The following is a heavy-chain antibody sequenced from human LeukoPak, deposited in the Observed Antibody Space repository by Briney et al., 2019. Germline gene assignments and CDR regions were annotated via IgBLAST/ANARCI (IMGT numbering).Heavy chain of an antibody. Sequence: PGGSLRLSCAASGFTFSSHWMSWVRQAPGKGLEWVANIKQDGSEKYYVDSVKGRFTISRDNAKNSLYLQMNSLRAEDTAVYYCARRKGWLQLHYYYYMDVWGKGTTVTVSS. CDR2: IKQDGSEK. CDR1: GFTFSSHW. D-gene: IGHD5-24*01. CDR3: ARRKGWLQLHYYYYMDV. V-gene: IGHV3-7*01. J-gene: IGHJ6*03.